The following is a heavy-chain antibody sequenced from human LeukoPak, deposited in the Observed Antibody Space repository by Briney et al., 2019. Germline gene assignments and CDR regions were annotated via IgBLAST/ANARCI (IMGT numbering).Heavy chain of an antibody. Sequence: ASVKVSCKASGGTFSSYAISWVRQAPGQGLEWRGGIIPIFGTANYAQKFQGRVTITTDESTSTAYMELSSLRSEDAAVYYCAGNPIAAAGRWFDPWGQGTLVTVSS. V-gene: IGHV1-69*05. CDR3: AGNPIAAAGRWFDP. J-gene: IGHJ5*02. CDR2: IIPIFGTA. D-gene: IGHD6-13*01. CDR1: GGTFSSYA.